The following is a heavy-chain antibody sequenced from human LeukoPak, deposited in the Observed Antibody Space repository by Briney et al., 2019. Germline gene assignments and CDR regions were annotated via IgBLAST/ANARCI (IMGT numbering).Heavy chain of an antibody. CDR2: ISAGGDIT. V-gene: IGHV3-23*01. CDR1: GFTFRTFP. J-gene: IGHJ3*02. D-gene: IGHD3-10*01. Sequence: GGSLRLSCAASGFTFRTFPMGWARKAPGKGLGWVSAISAGGDITFYSDSVRGRFTISRDNSKETLYLQMNSLRAEDTALYYCAKSLFTSAHGSGRAFDIWGQGTMVTVSS. CDR3: AKSLFTSAHGSGRAFDI.